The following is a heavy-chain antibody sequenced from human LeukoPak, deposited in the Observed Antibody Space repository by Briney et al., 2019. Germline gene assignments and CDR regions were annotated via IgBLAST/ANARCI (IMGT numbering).Heavy chain of an antibody. CDR3: ARQGSSWYDPFDY. J-gene: IGHJ4*02. V-gene: IGHV4-59*08. Sequence: SETLSLTCTVSGGSISSYYWSWIRQPPGKGLEWIGYIYYSGSTNYNPSLKSRVIISVDTSKNQFSLKLSSVTAADTAVYYCARQGSSWYDPFDYWGQGTLVAVSS. CDR2: IYYSGST. CDR1: GGSISSYY. D-gene: IGHD6-13*01.